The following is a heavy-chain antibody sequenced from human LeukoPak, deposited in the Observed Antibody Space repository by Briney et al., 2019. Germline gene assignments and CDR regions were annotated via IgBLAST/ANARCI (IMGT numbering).Heavy chain of an antibody. V-gene: IGHV1-18*01. CDR3: ARGPDTRGYCSGDRCYLDFDN. CDR1: GYTFTSYG. CDR2: ISAYNGNT. Sequence: ASVKVSCKASGYTFTSYGISWVRQAPGQGLEWMGWISAYNGNTNYAQKLQGRVNMTTDTSTSTAYMELRSLRSDDATVYYCARGPDTRGYCSGDRCYLDFDNWGQGTLVTVSS. J-gene: IGHJ4*02. D-gene: IGHD2-15*01.